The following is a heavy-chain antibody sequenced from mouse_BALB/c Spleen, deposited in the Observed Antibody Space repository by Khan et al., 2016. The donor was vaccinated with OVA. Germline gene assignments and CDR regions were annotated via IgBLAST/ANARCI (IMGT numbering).Heavy chain of an antibody. Sequence: QVQLKESGPGLVAPSQSLSITCTVSGFSFSRYNIHWVRQPPGKGLEWLGMIWGGGGTDYNSTLKSRLSISKDNSKSHVFLRMNSLQTDDSAMYHCARAYYRSGCCDAMDYWGQGTSVTVSS. CDR2: IWGGGGT. V-gene: IGHV2-6-4*01. J-gene: IGHJ4*01. D-gene: IGHD2-14*01. CDR3: ARAYYRSGCCDAMDY. CDR1: GFSFSRYN.